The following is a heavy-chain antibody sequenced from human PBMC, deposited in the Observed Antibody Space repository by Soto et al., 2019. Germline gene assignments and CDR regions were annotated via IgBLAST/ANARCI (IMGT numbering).Heavy chain of an antibody. CDR2: FDPEDGET. Sequence: QVQLVQSGAEVKKPGASVKVSCKVSGYTLTELSMHWVRQAPGKGLEWMGGFDPEDGETIYAQKFQGRVTMTEDTSTDTAYMELSSLRSEDTAVYYCATRERMPERHCSGGSCSPDYWGQGTLVTVSS. CDR1: GYTLTELS. J-gene: IGHJ4*02. D-gene: IGHD2-15*01. CDR3: ATRERMPERHCSGGSCSPDY. V-gene: IGHV1-24*01.